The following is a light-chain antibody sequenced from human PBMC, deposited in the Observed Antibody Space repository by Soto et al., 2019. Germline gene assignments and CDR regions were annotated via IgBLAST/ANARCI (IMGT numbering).Light chain of an antibody. J-gene: IGLJ2*01. CDR3: QSYDSSPSGSVV. Sequence: QSVLTQPPSVSGAPGQRVTISCTGSSSNIGAGYDVHWYQQLPGTAPKLLIYGNSNRPSGVPDRFSGSKSGTSAFLAITGIQAEDEADYYCQSYDSSPSGSVVFGGGTKLTVL. CDR2: GNS. V-gene: IGLV1-40*01. CDR1: SSNIGAGYD.